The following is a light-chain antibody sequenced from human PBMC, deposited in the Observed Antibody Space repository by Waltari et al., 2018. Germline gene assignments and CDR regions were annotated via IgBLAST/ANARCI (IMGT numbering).Light chain of an antibody. CDR3: QQYYSSPFT. Sequence: DIVMTQSPDSLALSLGERATINCKARQSVLYSSKNKNYLAWYQKKPGQPPKLLIYWATTRESGVPDRFSGSGSGTDFTLTINSLQAEDVAVYYCQQYYSSPFTFGQGTKLEIK. CDR1: QSVLYSSKNKNY. V-gene: IGKV4-1*01. CDR2: WAT. J-gene: IGKJ2*01.